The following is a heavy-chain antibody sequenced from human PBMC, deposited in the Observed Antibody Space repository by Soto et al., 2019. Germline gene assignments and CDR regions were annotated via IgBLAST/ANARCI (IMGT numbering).Heavy chain of an antibody. V-gene: IGHV3-53*01. D-gene: IGHD3-10*01. J-gene: IGHJ3*02. CDR3: ARDRPGDEGDAFDI. CDR1: GLTVSSNY. Sequence: PGGSLRLSCAASGLTVSSNYMNWVRQAPGKGLEWVSVLYSGGSTHYAGSVKGRFIISRDNSENTLYLQMNSLRAEDTAVYYCARDRPGDEGDAFDIWGHGTMVTVSS. CDR2: LYSGGST.